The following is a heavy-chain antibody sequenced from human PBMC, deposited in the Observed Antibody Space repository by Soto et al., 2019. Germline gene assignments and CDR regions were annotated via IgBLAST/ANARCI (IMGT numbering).Heavy chain of an antibody. CDR3: ASYHYYDFWIGSRHYMDV. CDR2: INHSGST. J-gene: IGHJ6*03. D-gene: IGHD3-3*01. V-gene: IGHV4-34*01. Sequence: QVHLEQWGAGLLKPSETLSLTCAVYGGSLSGYFWSWVRQPPGKGLEWIGEINHSGSTNYNPSLKSRVTISADTSKHQFSLRLISATAADSAIYYCASYHYYDFWIGSRHYMDVWGKGTTVTVSS. CDR1: GGSLSGYF.